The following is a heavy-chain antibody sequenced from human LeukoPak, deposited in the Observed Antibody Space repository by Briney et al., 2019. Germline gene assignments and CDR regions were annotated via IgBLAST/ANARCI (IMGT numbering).Heavy chain of an antibody. V-gene: IGHV3-53*01. Sequence: GGSLRLSCAASGFTVSSNYMSWVRQAPGKGLEWVSVIYSGGGTYYVDSVKGRFTISRDNSKNTLYLQMNSLRAEDTAVYYCARDSSSCSTSCYPDYYGMDVWGKGTTVTVSS. D-gene: IGHD2-2*01. CDR2: IYSGGGT. J-gene: IGHJ6*04. CDR1: GFTVSSNY. CDR3: ARDSSSCSTSCYPDYYGMDV.